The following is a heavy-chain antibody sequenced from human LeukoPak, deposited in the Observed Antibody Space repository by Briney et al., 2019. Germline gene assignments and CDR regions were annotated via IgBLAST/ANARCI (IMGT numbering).Heavy chain of an antibody. J-gene: IGHJ5*02. D-gene: IGHD3-10*01. CDR1: GFSFDDYA. Sequence: GGSLRLSCATSGFSFDDYAMHWVRQAPGKGLEWVSGISWNSGSIGYADSVKGRFTISRDNAKNSLYLQMNSLRAEDTALYYCAKDGMGIYGSGRYSRTNWFDPWGQGTLVTVSS. CDR2: ISWNSGSI. CDR3: AKDGMGIYGSGRYSRTNWFDP. V-gene: IGHV3-9*01.